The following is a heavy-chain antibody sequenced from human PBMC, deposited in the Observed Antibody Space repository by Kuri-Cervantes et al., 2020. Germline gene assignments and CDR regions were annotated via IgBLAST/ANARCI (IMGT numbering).Heavy chain of an antibody. Sequence: SETLSLTCTVSGGSISSYYWSWIRQPAGKGLERIGRIYTSGSTNYNPSLKSRVTMSVDTSKNQFSLKLGSVTAADTAVYYCARDLWAAAGTLGDYYYYYGMDVWGQGATVTVSS. V-gene: IGHV4-4*07. CDR3: ARDLWAAAGTLGDYYYYYGMDV. CDR1: GGSISSYY. D-gene: IGHD6-13*01. CDR2: IYTSGST. J-gene: IGHJ6*02.